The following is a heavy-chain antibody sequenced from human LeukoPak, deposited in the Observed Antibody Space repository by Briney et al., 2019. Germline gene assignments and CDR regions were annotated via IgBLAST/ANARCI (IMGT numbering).Heavy chain of an antibody. V-gene: IGHV1-2*02. D-gene: IGHD1-1*01. CDR2: INPNSGGT. J-gene: IGHJ4*02. Sequence: GASVKVSCKTSGYTXTGYYIHWVRQAPGQGLERMGWINPNSGGTNYAQNFQGTVTMTRDTSTSTAYMELSSLRSDDTAVYYCARRLGTGTTLGYWGQGTLVTVSS. CDR1: GYTXTGYY. CDR3: ARRLGTGTTLGY.